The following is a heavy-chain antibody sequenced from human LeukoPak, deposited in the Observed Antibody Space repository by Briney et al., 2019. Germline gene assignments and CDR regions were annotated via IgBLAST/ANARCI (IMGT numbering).Heavy chain of an antibody. Sequence: GGSLRLSCAASGFTVSSKYMSWVRQAPGKGLEWVSVIYSDGSTYYADSVKGRFTIYRDNSKNTLYLQMNSLRAEDTAVYYCARNLNFFDSSEGYWGQGTLVTVSS. CDR3: ARNLNFFDSSEGY. D-gene: IGHD3-22*01. CDR1: GFTVSSKY. V-gene: IGHV3-66*01. CDR2: IYSDGST. J-gene: IGHJ4*02.